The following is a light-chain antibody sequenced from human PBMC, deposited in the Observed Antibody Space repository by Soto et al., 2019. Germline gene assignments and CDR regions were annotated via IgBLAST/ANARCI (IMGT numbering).Light chain of an antibody. CDR3: QHYNDYSRT. CDR2: GTS. V-gene: IGKV1-5*03. Sequence: DIHMTQSPSTLSASVGDRVTITCRASQSISIWLAWYQQKPGRAPNLLIYGTSSLESGVPSRVSGIGAGTEFTLTISSLQPDDFATYYCQHYNDYSRTFGQGTKVEIK. CDR1: QSISIW. J-gene: IGKJ1*01.